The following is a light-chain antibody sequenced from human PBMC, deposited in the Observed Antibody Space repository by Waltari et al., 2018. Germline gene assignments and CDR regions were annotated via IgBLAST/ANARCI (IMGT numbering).Light chain of an antibody. CDR2: DGF. V-gene: IGKV3-11*01. CDR3: QQRSNWPLT. CDR1: QSVSNY. J-gene: IGKJ4*01. Sequence: EIVLTQPPATLSLSPGERATLSCRSSQSVSNYLVWYQQKPGQAPRLLIYDGFNRASGIPARFSGSGSGTDFTLSISSLEPEDSAVYYCQQRSNWPLTFGGGTRVEIK.